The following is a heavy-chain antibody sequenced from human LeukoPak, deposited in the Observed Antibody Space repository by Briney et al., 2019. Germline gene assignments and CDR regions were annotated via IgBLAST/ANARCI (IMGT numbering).Heavy chain of an antibody. Sequence: GGSLRLSCAASGFTFSSYAMSWVRQAPGKGLEWVSAISGSGGSTYYADSAKGRFTISRDNSKNTLYLQMNSLRAEDTAVYYCAKDDTYYYGSGSAKDYWGQGTLVTVSS. CDR1: GFTFSSYA. CDR2: ISGSGGST. CDR3: AKDDTYYYGSGSAKDY. V-gene: IGHV3-23*01. J-gene: IGHJ4*02. D-gene: IGHD3-10*01.